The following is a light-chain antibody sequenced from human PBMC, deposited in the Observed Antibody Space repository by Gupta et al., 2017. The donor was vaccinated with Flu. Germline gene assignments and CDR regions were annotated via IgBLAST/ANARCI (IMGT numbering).Light chain of an antibody. Sequence: ATLCCRASQSVSTFLAWYQQKPAQAPRLLIYGASNRATGIPPRFSGSGSGTHFALTISSLEPEDFAFYYCQQRDDWPDTFGQGTKLEIK. V-gene: IGKV3-11*01. CDR1: QSVSTF. CDR3: QQRDDWPDT. J-gene: IGKJ2*01. CDR2: GAS.